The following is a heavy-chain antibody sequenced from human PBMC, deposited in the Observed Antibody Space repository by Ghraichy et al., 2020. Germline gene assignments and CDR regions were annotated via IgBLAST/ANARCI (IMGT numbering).Heavy chain of an antibody. J-gene: IGHJ4*02. CDR1: GGTFSSYG. D-gene: IGHD6-13*01. CDR3: ARDGISSAASYY. CDR2: IIPIFGTA. V-gene: IGHV1-69*06. Sequence: SVKVSCKASGGTFSSYGISWVRQAPGRGLEWMGGIIPIFGTAKYAQKLQGRVRITADKSTSTAYMELSSLISEDTAVYYCARDGISSAASYYWGQRTLVTVSS.